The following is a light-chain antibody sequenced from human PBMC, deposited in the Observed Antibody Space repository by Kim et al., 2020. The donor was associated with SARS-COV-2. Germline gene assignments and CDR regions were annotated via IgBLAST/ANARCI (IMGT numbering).Light chain of an antibody. J-gene: IGLJ3*02. CDR2: QDS. CDR3: QAWDSSTGV. CDR1: KLGDKY. Sequence: YPGQTASITCAGDKLGDKYACWYQQKPGQSPVLVIYQDSKRPSGIPERFSGSNSGNTATLTISGTQAMDEADYYCQAWDSSTGVFGGGTQLTVL. V-gene: IGLV3-1*01.